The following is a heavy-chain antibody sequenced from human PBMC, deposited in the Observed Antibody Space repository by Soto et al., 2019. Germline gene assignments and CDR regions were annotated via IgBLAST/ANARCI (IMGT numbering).Heavy chain of an antibody. CDR3: ARDFMPYCSSTSCSPAGY. CDR1: GFTFRDYA. CDR2: VSGSGGST. J-gene: IGHJ4*02. D-gene: IGHD2-2*01. Sequence: GGSLRLSCAVSGFTFRDYAMSWVRQAPGRGLEWVSGVSGSGGSTYYADSVKGRFSISRDNSKNTVYLQMNSLRAEDTAVYYCARDFMPYCSSTSCSPAGYWGQGTLVTVSS. V-gene: IGHV3-23*01.